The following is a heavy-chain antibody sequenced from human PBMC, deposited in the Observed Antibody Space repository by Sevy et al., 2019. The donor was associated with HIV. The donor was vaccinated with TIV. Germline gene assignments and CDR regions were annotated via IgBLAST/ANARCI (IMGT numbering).Heavy chain of an antibody. CDR3: ARVLGYSGYENFDY. J-gene: IGHJ4*02. D-gene: IGHD5-12*01. V-gene: IGHV3-48*01. CDR1: GFTFSSYS. CDR2: ISSSSSTI. Sequence: GGSLRLSCAASGFTFSSYSMHWVRQAPGKGLEWVSYISSSSSTIYYADSVKGRFTISRDNAKNSLYLQMNSLRAEDTAVYYCARVLGYSGYENFDYWGQGTLVTVSS.